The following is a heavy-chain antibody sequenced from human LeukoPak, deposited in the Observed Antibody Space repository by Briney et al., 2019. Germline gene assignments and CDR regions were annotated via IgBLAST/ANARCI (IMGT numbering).Heavy chain of an antibody. J-gene: IGHJ4*02. V-gene: IGHV3-49*04. CDR3: TRGSVGFDY. CDR2: IRSEGYGETT. Sequence: GGSLRLSCTASGFTFGDYAMSWVRQAPGKGLEWVGFIRSEGYGETTDYTASVKGIPTISRDDSKSIAYMEKNSLKYEGTAVYYCTRGSVGFDYWGQGTLVTVSS. CDR1: GFTFGDYA. D-gene: IGHD5/OR15-5a*01.